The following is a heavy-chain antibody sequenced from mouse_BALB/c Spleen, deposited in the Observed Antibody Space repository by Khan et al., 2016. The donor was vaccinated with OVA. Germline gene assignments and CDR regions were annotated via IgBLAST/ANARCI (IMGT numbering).Heavy chain of an antibody. CDR1: GYTFTDYA. CDR2: ISTYSGNT. J-gene: IGHJ3*01. V-gene: IGHV1S137*01. CDR3: ARGRFGHYDGFAY. Sequence: QIQLVQSGPELVRPGVSVKISCKGSGYTFTDYAMYWVKQSHAKSLEWIGVISTYSGNTNYNQKYKGKATMTVDKSSSTAYMELARLTSEDSAIYYCARGRFGHYDGFAYWGQGTLVTVSA. D-gene: IGHD1-2*01.